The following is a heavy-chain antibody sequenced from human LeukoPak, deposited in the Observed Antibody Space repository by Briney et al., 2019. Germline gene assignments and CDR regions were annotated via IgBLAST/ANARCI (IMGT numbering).Heavy chain of an antibody. D-gene: IGHD2-15*01. V-gene: IGHV1-8*01. J-gene: IGHJ3*02. CDR3: ARDFALRYCSGGSCYSGDAFDI. Sequence: ASVKVSCKASGYTFTSYDINWVRQATGQGLEWMGWMNPNSGNTGYAQKFQGRVTMTRNTSISTAYMELSSLRSEDTAVYYCARDFALRYCSGGSCYSGDAFDIWGQGTMVTVSS. CDR2: MNPNSGNT. CDR1: GYTFTSYD.